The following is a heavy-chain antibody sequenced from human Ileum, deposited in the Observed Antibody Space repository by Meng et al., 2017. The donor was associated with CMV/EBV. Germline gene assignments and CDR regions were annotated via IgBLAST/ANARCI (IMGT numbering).Heavy chain of an antibody. CDR2: MYFSGIA. CDR1: GDPSSSWSPS. D-gene: IGHD1-26*01. CDR3: ARDLTNKWFYY. V-gene: IGHV4-39*07. Sequence: QRQLQGSGPGLVKPAEPLCLTCTASGDPSSSWSPSWAWFRQPPGMRLEWIGSMYFSGIADYNPSLKSRVTISLHASQKQFSLRLTSVTAADSAVYFCARDLTNKWFYYWGQGTLVTVSS. J-gene: IGHJ4*02.